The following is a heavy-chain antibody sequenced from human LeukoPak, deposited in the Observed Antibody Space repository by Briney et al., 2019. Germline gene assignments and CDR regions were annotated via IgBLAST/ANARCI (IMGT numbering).Heavy chain of an antibody. V-gene: IGHV4-59*01. D-gene: IGHD6-19*01. CDR2: IYYSGGT. Sequence: SETLSLTCTVSGGSISSYYWSWIRQPPGKGLEWIGYIYYSGGTNYNPSLKSRVTISVDTSKNQFSLKLSSVTAADTAVYYCARDRGQWLVLGEFEYWGQGTLVTVSS. CDR3: ARDRGQWLVLGEFEY. J-gene: IGHJ4*02. CDR1: GGSISSYY.